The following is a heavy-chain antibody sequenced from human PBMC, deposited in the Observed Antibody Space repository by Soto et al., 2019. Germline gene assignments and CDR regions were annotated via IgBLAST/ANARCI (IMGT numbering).Heavy chain of an antibody. CDR3: ARDLYSTYPSDAFNV. D-gene: IGHD6-13*01. V-gene: IGHV3-33*01. CDR2: IWFDGSKK. J-gene: IGHJ3*01. CDR1: GFTFSDYN. Sequence: TGGSLRLSCLASGFTFSDYNMHWVRQSPGKGLEWVAIIWFDGSKKYYADPVQGRFSISRDNSRDTLSLQMSGLRVEDTGVYFCARDLYSTYPSDAFNVWGRGTSVTVSS.